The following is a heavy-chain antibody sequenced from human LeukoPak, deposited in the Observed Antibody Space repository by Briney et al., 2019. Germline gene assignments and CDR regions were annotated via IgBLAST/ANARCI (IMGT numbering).Heavy chain of an antibody. Sequence: SETLSLTCTVSGGXISSYHWSWIRQPPGKGLEWLGYISYSGSTNYNPSLKSRVTISVDTSKNQFSLRLSSVTAADTAVYYCARHLDYYGSGTYEFWGQGTLVTVSS. CDR2: ISYSGST. J-gene: IGHJ4*02. D-gene: IGHD3-10*01. CDR1: GGXISSYH. CDR3: ARHLDYYGSGTYEF. V-gene: IGHV4-59*08.